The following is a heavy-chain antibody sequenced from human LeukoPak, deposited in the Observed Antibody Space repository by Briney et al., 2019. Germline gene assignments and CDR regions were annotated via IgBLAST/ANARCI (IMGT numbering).Heavy chain of an antibody. CDR2: INPNSGGT. CDR3: ARKSGSYVVGAFDI. Sequence: ASVKVSCKASGYIFTDYYMHWVRQAPGQGLEWMGWINPNSGGTNYAQKFQGWVTMTRDTSISTAYMELSRLRSDDTAVYYCARKSGSYVVGAFDIWGQGTMVTVSS. V-gene: IGHV1-2*04. CDR1: GYIFTDYY. D-gene: IGHD1-26*01. J-gene: IGHJ3*02.